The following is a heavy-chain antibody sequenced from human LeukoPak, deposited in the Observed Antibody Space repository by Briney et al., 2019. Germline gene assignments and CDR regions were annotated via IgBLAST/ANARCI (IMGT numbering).Heavy chain of an antibody. Sequence: SGGSLRLSCAASGFTFSSYEMNWVRQAPGKGLEWVSHISSSGSTIYYADSVKGRFTISRDNAKNSLYLQMNSLRAEDTAVYYCARGEDTISHFDYWGQGTLVTVSS. D-gene: IGHD3-9*01. V-gene: IGHV3-48*03. CDR1: GFTFSSYE. J-gene: IGHJ4*02. CDR2: ISSSGSTI. CDR3: ARGEDTISHFDY.